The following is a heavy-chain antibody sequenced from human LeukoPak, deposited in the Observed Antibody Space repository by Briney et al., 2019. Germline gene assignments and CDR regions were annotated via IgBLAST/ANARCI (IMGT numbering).Heavy chain of an antibody. CDR1: GGSFSSGLYY. CDR3: AKSGGYGLIDK. D-gene: IGHD1-26*01. J-gene: IGHJ4*02. Sequence: SETLSLTCTVSGGSFSSGLYYWTWIRQPAGKGLEWIGRIYISGSTNYNPSLKSRVTISRDTSKNEFSLRLNSMTAADTAVYYCAKSGGYGLIDKWGQGTLVTVSS. CDR2: IYISGST. V-gene: IGHV4-61*02.